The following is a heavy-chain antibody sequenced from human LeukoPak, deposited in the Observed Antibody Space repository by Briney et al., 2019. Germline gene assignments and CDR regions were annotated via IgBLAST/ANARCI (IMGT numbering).Heavy chain of an antibody. CDR1: GGSISSGDYY. D-gene: IGHD4-17*01. J-gene: IGHJ4*02. CDR3: VTTRAYGDYVVADY. CDR2: IYYSGST. V-gene: IGHV4-30-4*08. Sequence: PSQTLSLTCTVSGGSISSGDYYWSWIRQPPGKGLEWIGYIYYSGSTYYNPSLKSRVTISVDTSKNQFSLKLSSVTAADTAVYYCVTTRAYGDYVVADYWGREPWSPSPQ.